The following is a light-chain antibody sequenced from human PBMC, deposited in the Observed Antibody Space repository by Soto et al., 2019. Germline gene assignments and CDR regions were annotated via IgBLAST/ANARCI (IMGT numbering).Light chain of an antibody. CDR3: QPRSQLRT. CDR2: DAS. Sequence: VGVMQSSATLSLSHGERATLSCRARQSDSGYLAWYQQKPGQAPRLLIYDASKRATGIPARFSGSGFGTDFTLTISSQEPEDLAVYYRQPRSQLRTFGEGTKVDIK. V-gene: IGKV3-11*01. J-gene: IGKJ4*02. CDR1: QSDSGY.